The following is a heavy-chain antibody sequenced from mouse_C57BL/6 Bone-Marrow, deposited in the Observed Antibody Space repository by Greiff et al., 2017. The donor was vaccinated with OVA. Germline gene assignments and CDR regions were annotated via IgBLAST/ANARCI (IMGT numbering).Heavy chain of an antibody. CDR2: ISSGSSTI. J-gene: IGHJ3*01. D-gene: IGHD1-1*01. Sequence: EVKVEESGGGLVKPGGSLKLSCAASGFTFSDYGMHWVRQAPEKGLEWVAYISSGSSTIYYADTVKGRFTISRDNAKNTLFLQMTSLRSEDTAMYYCARGGSSLWFAYWGQGTLVTVSA. CDR3: ARGGSSLWFAY. CDR1: GFTFSDYG. V-gene: IGHV5-17*01.